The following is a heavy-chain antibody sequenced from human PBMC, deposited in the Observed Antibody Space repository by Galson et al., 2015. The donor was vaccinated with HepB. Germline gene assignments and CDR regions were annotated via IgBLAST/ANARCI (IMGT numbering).Heavy chain of an antibody. CDR3: ARDKRVTSYDSSGPYGMDV. D-gene: IGHD3-22*01. Sequence: SLRLSCAASGFTVSSNYMSWVRQAPGKGLEWVSVIYSGGSTYYADSVKGRFTISRDNSKNTLYLQMNSLRAEDTAVYYCARDKRVTSYDSSGPYGMDVWGQGTTVTVSS. CDR2: IYSGGST. CDR1: GFTVSSNY. J-gene: IGHJ6*02. V-gene: IGHV3-53*01.